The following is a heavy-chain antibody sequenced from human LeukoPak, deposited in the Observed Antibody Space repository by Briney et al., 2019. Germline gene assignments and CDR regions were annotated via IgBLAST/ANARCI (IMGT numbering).Heavy chain of an antibody. Sequence: ASVKVSCKASGYTFTSYGISWVRQAPGQGLEWMGWISAYNGNTNFAQNLQGRVTMTTDTSTSTAYMELRSLRSDDTAVYYCARSGYSSGGSCHPGAFDIWGQGTVVTVSS. D-gene: IGHD2-15*01. CDR2: ISAYNGNT. J-gene: IGHJ3*02. CDR3: ARSGYSSGGSCHPGAFDI. V-gene: IGHV1-18*01. CDR1: GYTFTSYG.